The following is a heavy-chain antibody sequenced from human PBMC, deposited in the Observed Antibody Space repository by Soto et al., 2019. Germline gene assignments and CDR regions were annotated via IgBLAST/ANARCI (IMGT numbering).Heavy chain of an antibody. CDR1: GFTFSSYA. D-gene: IGHD3-10*01. Sequence: GGSLRLSCAASGFTFSSYAMSWVRQAPGKGLEWVSAISGSGGSTYYADSVKGRFTISRDNSKNTLYLQMNSLRAEDMAVYYCAKGAITMVRGAPSQDYYYGMDVWGQGTTVTVSS. CDR2: ISGSGGST. CDR3: AKGAITMVRGAPSQDYYYGMDV. J-gene: IGHJ6*02. V-gene: IGHV3-23*01.